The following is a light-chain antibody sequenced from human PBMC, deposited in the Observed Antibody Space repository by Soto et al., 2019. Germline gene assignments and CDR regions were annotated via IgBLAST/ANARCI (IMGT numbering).Light chain of an antibody. CDR2: GAS. Sequence: IVMTQSPATLPVSPGERVSLSCRSSQSVNSKLAWYQQKPGQAPRLLIYGASTRATGIPARFSGSGSGTEFTLTISSLQSEDFAVYFCQQYNNWPPITFGQGTRLEIK. V-gene: IGKV3-15*01. CDR1: QSVNSK. CDR3: QQYNNWPPIT. J-gene: IGKJ5*01.